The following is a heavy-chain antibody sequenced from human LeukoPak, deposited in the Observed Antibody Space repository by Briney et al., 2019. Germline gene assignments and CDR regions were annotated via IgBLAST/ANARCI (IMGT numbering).Heavy chain of an antibody. CDR2: INWNGGST. Sequence: PGGSLRLSCAASGFTFDDYGMSWVRQAPGKGLEWVSGINWNGGSTGYADSAKGRFTISRDNAKNSLYLQMNSLRAEDTALYYCARDFYYYDSSGYYYWGQGTLVTVSS. D-gene: IGHD3-22*01. CDR1: GFTFDDYG. V-gene: IGHV3-20*04. CDR3: ARDFYYYDSSGYYY. J-gene: IGHJ4*02.